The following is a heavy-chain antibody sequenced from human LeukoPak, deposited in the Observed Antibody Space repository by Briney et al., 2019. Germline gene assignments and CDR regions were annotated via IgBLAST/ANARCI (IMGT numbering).Heavy chain of an antibody. CDR3: ARLSYGGNSGWFYYYYYGMDV. V-gene: IGHV4-4*07. CDR1: GGSISSYY. Sequence: SETLSLTCTVSGGSISSYYWSWIRQPAGKGLEWIGRIYASGSTNYNPSLKSRVTISVDTSKNQFSLKLSSVTAADTAVYYCARLSYGGNSGWFYYYYYGMDVWGQGTTVTVSS. D-gene: IGHD4-23*01. CDR2: IYASGST. J-gene: IGHJ6*02.